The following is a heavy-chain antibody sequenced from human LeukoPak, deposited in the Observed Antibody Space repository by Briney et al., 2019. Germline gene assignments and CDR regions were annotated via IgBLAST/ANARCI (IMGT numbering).Heavy chain of an antibody. CDR3: SRDFVGAEDY. CDR1: GFTFKSYE. V-gene: IGHV3-48*03. J-gene: IGHJ4*02. D-gene: IGHD3-16*01. Sequence: GGSLRLSCAASGFTFKSYEMNWVRQAPGKGLEWVSYISSSASTIYYADSVKGRFTISRDNAKNSLYLQMNSLRAEDTAVYYCSRDFVGAEDYWGQGTLVTVSS. CDR2: ISSSASTI.